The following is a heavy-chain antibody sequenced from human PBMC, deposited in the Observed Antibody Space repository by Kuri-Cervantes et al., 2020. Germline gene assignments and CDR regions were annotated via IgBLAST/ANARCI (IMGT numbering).Heavy chain of an antibody. V-gene: IGHV3-33*08. CDR2: IWFDGSNK. CDR3: VRGPRLAVDIIDY. D-gene: IGHD6-19*01. J-gene: IGHJ4*02. Sequence: GGSLRLSCAASGFTFSSYAMHWVRQAPGMGLEWVAVIWFDGSNKYYADSVKGRLTISRDNSMSTLYLQMNSLRVEDTAVYYCVRGPRLAVDIIDYWGQGTLVTVSS. CDR1: GFTFSSYA.